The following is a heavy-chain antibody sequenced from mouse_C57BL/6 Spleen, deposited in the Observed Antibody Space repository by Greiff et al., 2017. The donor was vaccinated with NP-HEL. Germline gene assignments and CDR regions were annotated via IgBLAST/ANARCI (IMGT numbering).Heavy chain of an antibody. CDR1: GYTFTTYP. D-gene: IGHD2-4*01. CDR2: FHPYNDDT. J-gene: IGHJ1*03. CDR3: VRSLYDYDGVYFDV. Sequence: QVQLQQSGAELVKPGASVKMSCKASGYTFTTYPIEWMKQNHGKSLEWIGNFHPYNDDTKYNEKFKGKATLTVEKSSSTVYLELSRLTSDDSAVYYCVRSLYDYDGVYFDVWGTVTTVTVSS. V-gene: IGHV1-47*01.